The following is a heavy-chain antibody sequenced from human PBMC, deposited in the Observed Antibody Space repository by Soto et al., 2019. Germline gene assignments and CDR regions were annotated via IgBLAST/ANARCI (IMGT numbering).Heavy chain of an antibody. V-gene: IGHV6-1*01. J-gene: IGHJ4*02. CDR3: AREPGIAANFDY. D-gene: IGHD6-13*01. CDR2: TYYRSEWFN. CDR1: GDNVSSNSAA. Sequence: SQTLSLTCAISGDNVSSNSAAWNWIRQSPSRGLEWLGRTYYRSEWFNDYAISVKSRITINPDTSKNQFSLQLNSVTPEDMAVYYCAREPGIAANFDYWGQGTLVTVSS.